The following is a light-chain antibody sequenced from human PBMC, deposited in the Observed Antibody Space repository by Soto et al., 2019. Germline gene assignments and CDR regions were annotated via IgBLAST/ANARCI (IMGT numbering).Light chain of an antibody. CDR3: QQYKSFSLT. CDR1: QTISSW. J-gene: IGKJ4*01. CDR2: KAS. V-gene: IGKV1-5*03. Sequence: QMTQSPSALSGSVGDGVTMTFGASQTISSWLAWYQQKPGKAPKLLIYKASTLKSGVPSRFSGSGSGTEYSLTISSLQPDDFATYYCQQYKSFSLTFGGGTKVDNK.